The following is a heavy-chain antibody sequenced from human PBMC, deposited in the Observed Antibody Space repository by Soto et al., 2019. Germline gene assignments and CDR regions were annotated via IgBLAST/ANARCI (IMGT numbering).Heavy chain of an antibody. CDR2: IDWDDDK. Sequence: SGPTLVNPTQPLTLTCPFSGFSLSTSGMCVSWIRQPPGKALEWLALIDWDDDKYYSTSLKTRLTISKDTSKNQVVLTMTNMDPVDTATYYCARTLYSSSSSPSDYWGQGTLVTVSS. V-gene: IGHV2-70*01. CDR1: GFSLSTSGMC. D-gene: IGHD6-6*01. CDR3: ARTLYSSSSSPSDY. J-gene: IGHJ4*02.